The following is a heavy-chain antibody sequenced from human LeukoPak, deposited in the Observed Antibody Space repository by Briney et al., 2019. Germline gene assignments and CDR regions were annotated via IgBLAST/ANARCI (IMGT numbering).Heavy chain of an antibody. CDR2: ISGSGGST. V-gene: IGHV3-23*01. CDR1: GFTFSSYA. Sequence: GSLRLSCAASGFTFSSYAMSWVRQAPGKGLEWVSAISGSGGSTYCADSVKGRFTISRDNSKNTLYLQMNSLRAEDTAVYYCAKRAMVRGVIAGMDVWGQGTTVTVSS. D-gene: IGHD3-10*01. CDR3: AKRAMVRGVIAGMDV. J-gene: IGHJ6*02.